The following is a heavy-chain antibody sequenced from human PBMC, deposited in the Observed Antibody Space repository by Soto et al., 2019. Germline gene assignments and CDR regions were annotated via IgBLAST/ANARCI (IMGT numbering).Heavy chain of an antibody. V-gene: IGHV4-39*01. CDR1: GGTINSSSYF. J-gene: IGHJ5*02. D-gene: IGHD6-19*01. CDR2: IYYSGST. CDR3: ARHYSSGSRNWFDP. Sequence: SETLSLTCSVSGGTINSSSYFWGWVRQPPGKGLEWIGSIYYSGSTYYNPSLRSRVTISVDTSKNQFSLKLSSVTAADTAVFYCARHYSSGSRNWFDPWGQGTLVTVSS.